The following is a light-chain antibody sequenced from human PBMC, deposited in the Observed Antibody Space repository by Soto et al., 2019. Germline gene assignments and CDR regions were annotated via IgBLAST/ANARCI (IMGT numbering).Light chain of an antibody. CDR3: QQRSNWPIT. J-gene: IGKJ5*01. CDR1: QSVRGF. Sequence: EIVLTQSPATLSLSPGERATLSCRASQSVRGFLAWYQHKPGQAPRLLIYDASDRATGIPARFSGSGSGTDFTLTISSLEPEDFATYYCQQRSNWPITFGQGTRLE. V-gene: IGKV3-11*01. CDR2: DAS.